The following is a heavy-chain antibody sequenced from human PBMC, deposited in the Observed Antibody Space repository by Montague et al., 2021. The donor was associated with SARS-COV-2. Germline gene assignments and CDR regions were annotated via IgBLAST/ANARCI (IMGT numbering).Heavy chain of an antibody. CDR2: IYYSGST. CDR3: ARLSKTGYPPLYYYYGMDV. CDR1: GGSISSSSYY. D-gene: IGHD3-9*01. J-gene: IGHJ6*02. V-gene: IGHV4-39*01. Sequence: SETLSLTCTVSGGSISSSSYYWGWIRQPPGKRLEWIGSIYYSGSTYYNPSLKSRVTISVDTSKNQFSLKLSSVTAADTAVYYCARLSKTGYPPLYYYYGMDVWGQGTTVTVSS.